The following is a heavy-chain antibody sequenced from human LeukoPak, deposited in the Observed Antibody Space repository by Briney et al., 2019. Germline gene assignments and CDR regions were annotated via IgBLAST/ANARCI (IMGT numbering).Heavy chain of an antibody. V-gene: IGHV3-23*01. D-gene: IGHD3-10*01. J-gene: IGHJ4*02. CDR1: GFTFSSYA. CDR3: AKAPWEYGSGSYYNLHFDY. CDR2: ISGSGGSI. Sequence: GGSLRLSCAASGFTFSSYAMSWVRQAPGKGLEWVSAISGSGGSIYYANSVKGRFTISRDNSKNTLYLQMNSLRAEDTAVYYCAKAPWEYGSGSYYNLHFDYWGQGTLVTVSS.